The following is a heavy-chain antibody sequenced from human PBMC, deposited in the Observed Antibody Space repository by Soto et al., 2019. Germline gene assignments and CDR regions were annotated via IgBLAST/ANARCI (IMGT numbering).Heavy chain of an antibody. CDR2: IYYSGST. J-gene: IGHJ4*02. CDR3: ARGSLSTIFGVVTYFFDY. CDR1: GGSISSYY. V-gene: IGHV4-59*01. Sequence: PSETLSLTCSMSGGSISSYYWSWIRQPPGNGLQWIGYIYYSGSTNYNPSLTSRVTMSVDTSKNQFSLKLSSVTAADTAVYYCARGSLSTIFGVVTYFFDYWGQGTLVTVS. D-gene: IGHD3-3*01.